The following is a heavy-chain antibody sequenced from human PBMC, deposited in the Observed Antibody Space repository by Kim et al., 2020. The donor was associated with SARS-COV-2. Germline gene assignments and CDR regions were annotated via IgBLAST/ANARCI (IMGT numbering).Heavy chain of an antibody. D-gene: IGHD2-2*01. Sequence: GGSLRLSCAASGFTFGDYAMHWVRQAPGKGLEWVSGISWKSGSIGYADSVKGRFTISRDNAKNSLYLQMNSLRAEDTALYYCAKDADCSSSSCYLAAGPDYNYYGMDVWGQGTTVTVSS. CDR2: ISWKSGSI. CDR1: GFTFGDYA. CDR3: AKDADCSSSSCYLAAGPDYNYYGMDV. J-gene: IGHJ6*02. V-gene: IGHV3-9*01.